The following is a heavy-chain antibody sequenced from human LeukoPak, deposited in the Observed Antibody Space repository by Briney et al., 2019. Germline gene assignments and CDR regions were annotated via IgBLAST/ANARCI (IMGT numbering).Heavy chain of an antibody. J-gene: IGHJ4*02. CDR2: IYYSGST. CDR1: GDSISSSSHY. V-gene: IGHV4-39*01. Sequence: SETLSLTCTVSGDSISSSSHYWGWIRQPPGKGLEWIGNIYYSGSTYYNPSLKSQVTISVDTSKNQFSLKLSSVTVADTAVYYCARRQAGSSWRDYWGQGTLVTVSS. D-gene: IGHD6-13*01. CDR3: ARRQAGSSWRDY.